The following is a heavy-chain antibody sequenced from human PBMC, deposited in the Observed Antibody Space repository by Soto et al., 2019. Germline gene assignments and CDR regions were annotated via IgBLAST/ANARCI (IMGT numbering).Heavy chain of an antibody. CDR3: ARGERVVYDFWSGYPPSYYYYYMDV. V-gene: IGHV3-30-3*01. J-gene: IGHJ6*03. CDR2: ISYDGSNK. Sequence: GSLRLSCAASGFTFSSYAMHWVRQAPGKGLEWVAVISYDGSNKYYADSVKGRFTISRDNSKNTLYLQMNSLRAEDTAVYYCARGERVVYDFWSGYPPSYYYYYMDVWGKGTTVTVSS. D-gene: IGHD3-3*01. CDR1: GFTFSSYA.